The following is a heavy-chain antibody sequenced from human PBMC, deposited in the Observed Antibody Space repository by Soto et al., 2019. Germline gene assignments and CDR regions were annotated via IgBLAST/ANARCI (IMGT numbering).Heavy chain of an antibody. CDR2: IYPGDSDT. V-gene: IGHV5-51*01. J-gene: IGHJ6*02. Sequence: EVQLVQSGAEVKKPGESLKISCKGSGYTFTNYWIGWVRQMPGKGLEWMGIIYPGDSDTKYNPSFQGQVTISADKSITTTYLRWTSLKASDTAIYYCAASIFYYGMDVWGQGTTVTGSS. CDR3: AASIFYYGMDV. CDR1: GYTFTNYW.